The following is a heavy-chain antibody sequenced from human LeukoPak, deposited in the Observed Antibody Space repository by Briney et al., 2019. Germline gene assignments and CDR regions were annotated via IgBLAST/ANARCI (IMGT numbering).Heavy chain of an antibody. CDR1: GYTFTAYY. CDR2: INPSGDFR. V-gene: IGHV1-46*01. J-gene: IGHJ5*02. Sequence: ASVKVSCKASGYTFTAYYIQWVRQAPGQGLEWMGIINPSGDFRSYAQKFRGRVTVTRDMSTRTAYMELSDLRPEDTAVYYCARDYSGEWEQLTGWWLDPWGQGTLVSVSS. D-gene: IGHD1-26*01. CDR3: ARDYSGEWEQLTGWWLDP.